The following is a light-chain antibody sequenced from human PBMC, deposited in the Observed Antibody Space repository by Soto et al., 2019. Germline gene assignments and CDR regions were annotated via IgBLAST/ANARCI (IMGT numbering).Light chain of an antibody. Sequence: QSALTQPASVSGSPGQSITISCSGTTSDVGGYNYVSWYQQHPGKAPKLMIYDVRHRPSGVPNRFSGSKSGNTASLTISGLQAEDEADYYCSSYTTSRTRVFGGGTKVTVL. CDR1: TSDVGGYNY. J-gene: IGLJ3*02. CDR3: SSYTTSRTRV. V-gene: IGLV2-14*01. CDR2: DVR.